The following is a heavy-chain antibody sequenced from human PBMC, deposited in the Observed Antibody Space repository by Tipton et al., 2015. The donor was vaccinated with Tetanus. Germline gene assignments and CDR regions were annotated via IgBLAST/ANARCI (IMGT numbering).Heavy chain of an antibody. V-gene: IGHV1-2*02. Sequence: QLVQSGAEVKKPGASVKVSCKASGYTFTGYYMHWVRQAPGQGLEWIGWINPNSGGTNYAQKFQGRVTMTRDTSISTAYMEVSRLRSDDTAVYYCARDPIIFGGGNWFDPWGQGTLVTVSS. CDR3: ARDPIIFGGGNWFDP. J-gene: IGHJ5*02. D-gene: IGHD3-3*01. CDR1: GYTFTGYY. CDR2: INPNSGGT.